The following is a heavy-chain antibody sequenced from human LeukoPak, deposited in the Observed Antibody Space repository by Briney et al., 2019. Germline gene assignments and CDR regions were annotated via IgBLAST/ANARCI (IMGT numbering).Heavy chain of an antibody. CDR1: GFTFSSYE. CDR3: ARAYYDILTGYLGSMDV. V-gene: IGHV3-48*03. Sequence: GGSLRLSCAASGFTFSSYEMNWVRHAPGKGLEWVSYISSSGSTIYYADSVKGRFTISRDNAKNSLYLQMNSLRAEDTAVYYCARAYYDILTGYLGSMDVWGQGTTVTVSS. CDR2: ISSSGSTI. J-gene: IGHJ6*02. D-gene: IGHD3-9*01.